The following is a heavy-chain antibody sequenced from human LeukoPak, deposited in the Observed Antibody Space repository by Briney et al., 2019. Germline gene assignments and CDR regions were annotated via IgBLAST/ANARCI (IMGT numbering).Heavy chain of an antibody. Sequence: GGSLRLSCAASGFTFSSYGMTWVRQAPGKGLEWVANINQDGSERNYVDSVKGRFTIFRDNAKNSLYLELNSLRAGDTAVYYCVRDLFPAGGWFDPWGQGTLVTVSS. V-gene: IGHV3-7*01. CDR1: GFTFSSYG. CDR3: VRDLFPAGGWFDP. D-gene: IGHD4-23*01. CDR2: INQDGSER. J-gene: IGHJ5*02.